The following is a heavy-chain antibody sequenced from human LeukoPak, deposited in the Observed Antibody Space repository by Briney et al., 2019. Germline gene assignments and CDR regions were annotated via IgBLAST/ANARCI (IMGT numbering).Heavy chain of an antibody. CDR1: GYSFSSYW. J-gene: IGHJ5*02. D-gene: IGHD6-19*01. CDR3: ARLRYSSDYWFDP. V-gene: IGHV5-51*01. CDR2: IYSGDSNT. Sequence: GSLKISCKGSGYSFSSYWIGWVRQMPGKGLEWMGIIYSGDSNTRYRPSFQGQVTISADKSISTAYLQWSSLKASDTAMYYCARLRYSSDYWFDPWGQGTLVTVSS.